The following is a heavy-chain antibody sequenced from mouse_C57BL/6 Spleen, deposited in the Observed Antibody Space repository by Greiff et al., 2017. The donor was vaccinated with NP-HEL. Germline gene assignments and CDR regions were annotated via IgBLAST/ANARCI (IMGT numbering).Heavy chain of an antibody. CDR2: IDPANGNT. V-gene: IGHV14-3*01. D-gene: IGHD1-1*01. CDR3: ARDYYGSRGYAMDY. CDR1: GFNIKNTY. J-gene: IGHJ4*01. Sequence: EVKLVESVAELVRPGASVKLSCTASGFNIKNTYMHWVKQRPEQGLEWIGRIDPANGNTKYAPKFQGKATITADTSSNTAYLQLSSLTSEDTAIYYCARDYYGSRGYAMDYWGQGTSVTVSS.